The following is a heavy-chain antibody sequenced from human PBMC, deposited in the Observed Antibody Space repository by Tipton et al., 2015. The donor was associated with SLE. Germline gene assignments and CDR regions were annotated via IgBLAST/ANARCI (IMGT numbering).Heavy chain of an antibody. V-gene: IGHV3-33*06. CDR2: IWSDETNK. D-gene: IGHD1-26*01. Sequence: SLRLSCAASGFTFSDYGMHWVRQTPGKGLEWVAVIWSDETNKYYADSVKGRFTISRDNSKNTLYLQMNSLTAEDTAVYYCAKDRSWQLLGDWSLHHWGQGILVTVSS. CDR3: AKDRSWQLLGDWSLHH. CDR1: GFTFSDYG. J-gene: IGHJ1*01.